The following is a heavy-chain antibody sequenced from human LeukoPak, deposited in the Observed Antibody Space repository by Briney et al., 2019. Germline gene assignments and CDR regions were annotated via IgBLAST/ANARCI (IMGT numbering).Heavy chain of an antibody. CDR2: IYYSGST. D-gene: IGHD1-26*01. V-gene: IGHV4-39*01. J-gene: IGHJ3*02. Sequence: PSETLSLTCTVSGGSLSSISYYWGAIRQPPGKGLEWIGSIYYSGSTYYNPSLKSRVTISVDTSQNQFSPKLSALTAPDTPVHYCARPLSGGVGATYGAFDIWGQGTMVTVSS. CDR1: GGSLSSISYY. CDR3: ARPLSGGVGATYGAFDI.